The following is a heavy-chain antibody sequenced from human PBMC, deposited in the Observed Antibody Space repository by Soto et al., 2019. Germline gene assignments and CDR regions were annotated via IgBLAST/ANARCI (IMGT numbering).Heavy chain of an antibody. CDR3: ARGQLRYFDWLYPVDAFDI. V-gene: IGHV4-31*03. D-gene: IGHD3-9*01. CDR1: GGSISSGGYY. J-gene: IGHJ3*02. Sequence: SSETLSLTCTVSGGSISSGGYYWSWIRQHPGKGLEWIGYIYYSGSTYYNPSLKSRVTISVDTSKNQFSLKLSSVTAADTAVYYCARGQLRYFDWLYPVDAFDIW. CDR2: IYYSGST.